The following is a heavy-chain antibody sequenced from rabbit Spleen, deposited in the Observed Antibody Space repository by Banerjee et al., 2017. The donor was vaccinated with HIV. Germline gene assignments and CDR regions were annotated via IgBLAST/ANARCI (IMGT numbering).Heavy chain of an antibody. V-gene: IGHV1S45*01. CDR2: INMVTGKS. Sequence: QEQLVESGGGLVQPGGSLKLSCKASAFDFSSGGVSWVRQAPGKGLEWITCINMVTGKSVYASWAKGRFIMSRTSSTKVTLQLTSLTAADTATYFCARDLTGVIGWNFGWWGPGTLVTVS. J-gene: IGHJ4*01. CDR1: AFDFSSGG. D-gene: IGHD1-1*01. CDR3: ARDLTGVIGWNFGW.